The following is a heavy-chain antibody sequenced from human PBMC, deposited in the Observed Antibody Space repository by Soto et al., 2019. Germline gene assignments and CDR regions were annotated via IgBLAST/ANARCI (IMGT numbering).Heavy chain of an antibody. CDR1: GYTFTSYG. Sequence: ASVKVSCKASGYTFTSYGISWVRQAPGQGLEWMGWISAYNGNTNYAQKLQGRVTMTTDTSTSTAYMELRSLRSDDTAVYYCARAPPDYYYYYYMDVWGKGTTVTVSS. J-gene: IGHJ6*03. CDR3: ARAPPDYYYYYYMDV. V-gene: IGHV1-18*01. CDR2: ISAYNGNT.